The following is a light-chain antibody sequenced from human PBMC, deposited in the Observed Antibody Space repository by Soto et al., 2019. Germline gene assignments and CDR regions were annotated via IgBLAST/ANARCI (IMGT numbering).Light chain of an antibody. J-gene: IGLJ3*02. Sequence: QSVLTQPPSVSGAPGQRVTISCTGSSSNIGAGYDVPWYQQLPGTAPKLLIYDNSNRPSGVSDRFSGSKSGNSASLAITGVQAEDEADYYCQSYASSLTVLFGGGTKLTVL. CDR1: SSNIGAGYD. V-gene: IGLV1-40*01. CDR2: DNS. CDR3: QSYASSLTVL.